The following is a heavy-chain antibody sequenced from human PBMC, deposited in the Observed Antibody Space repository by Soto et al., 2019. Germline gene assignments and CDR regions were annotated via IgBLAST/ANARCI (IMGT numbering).Heavy chain of an antibody. V-gene: IGHV3-30-3*01. CDR2: ISYDGSNK. CDR1: GFTFSSYA. CDR3: ARTAVAGTDHYYGMDV. J-gene: IGHJ6*02. Sequence: GGSLRLSCAASGFTFSSYAMHWVRQAPGKGLEWVAVISYDGSNKYYADSVKGRFTISRDNSKNTLYLQMNSLRAEDTAVYYCARTAVAGTDHYYGMDVWGQGTTVTVSS. D-gene: IGHD6-19*01.